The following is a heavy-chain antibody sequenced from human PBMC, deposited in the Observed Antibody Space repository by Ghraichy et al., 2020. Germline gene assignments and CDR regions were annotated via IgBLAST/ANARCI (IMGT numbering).Heavy chain of an antibody. CDR1: GFTFSSYA. J-gene: IGHJ4*02. CDR2: ISGSGGST. Sequence: GGSLRLSCAASGFTFSSYAMSWVRQAPGKGLEWVSAISGSGGSTYYADSVKGRFTISRDNSKNTLYLQMNSLRAEDTAVYYCAKDGGITYCSGGSCYSRKIPNDYWGQGTLVTVSS. D-gene: IGHD2-15*01. V-gene: IGHV3-23*01. CDR3: AKDGGITYCSGGSCYSRKIPNDY.